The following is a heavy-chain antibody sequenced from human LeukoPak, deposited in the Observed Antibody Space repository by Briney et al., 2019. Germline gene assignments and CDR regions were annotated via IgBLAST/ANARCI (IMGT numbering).Heavy chain of an antibody. CDR2: INPNSGGT. J-gene: IGHJ4*02. CDR3: ARDLGWSSSH. D-gene: IGHD6-6*01. V-gene: IGHV1-2*02. CDR1: GYTFTGYY. Sequence: ASVKVSCKASGYTFTGYYMHWVRQAPGQGLEWMGWINPNSGGTNYAQKFQGRVAMTRDTSISTAYMELSGLRSDDTAVYYRARDLGWSSSHWGQGTLVTVSS.